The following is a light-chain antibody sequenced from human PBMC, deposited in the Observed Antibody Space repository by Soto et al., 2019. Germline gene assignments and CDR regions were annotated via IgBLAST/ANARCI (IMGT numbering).Light chain of an antibody. V-gene: IGKV1-9*01. CDR3: QQVNVYPST. CDR2: DAS. Sequence: IQFTQSPSSLSASVGDRVTITCRASQGISSYLGWYQQKPGKAPNLLIYDASTLHSGVPSRFSGGGSGTDFTLTISSXQPEDFATYYCQQVNVYPSTFGGGTKVDTK. CDR1: QGISSY. J-gene: IGKJ4*01.